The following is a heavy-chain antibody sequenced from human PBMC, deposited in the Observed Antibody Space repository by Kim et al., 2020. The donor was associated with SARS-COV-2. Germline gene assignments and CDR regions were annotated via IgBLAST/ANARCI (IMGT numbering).Heavy chain of an antibody. CDR3: ARLGGGNGGNWFDP. V-gene: IGHV3-11*04. J-gene: IGHJ5*02. Sequence: EAPVKGRFTISRDNAKNSLYLQMNSLRAEDTAVYYCARLGGGNGGNWFDPWGQGTLVTVSS. D-gene: IGHD2-15*01.